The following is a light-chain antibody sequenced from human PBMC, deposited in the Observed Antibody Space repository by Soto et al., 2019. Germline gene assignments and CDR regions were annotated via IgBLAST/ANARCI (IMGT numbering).Light chain of an antibody. CDR2: EVS. CDR1: SSDVGGYNY. J-gene: IGLJ3*02. CDR3: CSYGGYFWV. Sequence: QSVLTQPPSASGSPGQSVTISCTGTSSDVGGYNYVSWYQQHPGKAPKLMIYEVSKRPSGVPDRFSGSKSGNTASLTVSGLQAEDEADYYCCSYGGYFWVFGGGTKLTVL. V-gene: IGLV2-8*01.